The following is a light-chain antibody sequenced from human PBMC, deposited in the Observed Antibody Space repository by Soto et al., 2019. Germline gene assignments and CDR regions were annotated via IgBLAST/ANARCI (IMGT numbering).Light chain of an antibody. CDR1: SSNIGSNY. J-gene: IGLJ2*01. V-gene: IGLV1-47*01. Sequence: QSVLTQPPSASGTPGQRVSISCSGSSSNIGSNYVYWYQQVPGTTPKLLIYKNNQRPSGVPDRFSGSKSGTSASLAISGLRSEDEADYYCAVWDDSRSGREVFGGGTKLTVL. CDR2: KNN. CDR3: AVWDDSRSGREV.